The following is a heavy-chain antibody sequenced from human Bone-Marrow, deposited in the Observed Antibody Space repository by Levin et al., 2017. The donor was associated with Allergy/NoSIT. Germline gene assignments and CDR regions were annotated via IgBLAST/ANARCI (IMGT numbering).Heavy chain of an antibody. J-gene: IGHJ5*02. CDR3: ARGESSTVPTSPPARFDP. V-gene: IGHV4-30-4*01. CDR2: IYSSGIT. Sequence: LRLSCTVSGGSISSGNYYWSWIRQAPGKGLEWIGYIYSSGITHYNPSLESRLIISLDTSKNRFSLKLSFVTAADTAVYFCARGESSTVPTSPPARFDPWGQGTLVTVSS. CDR1: GGSISSGNYY. D-gene: IGHD4-17*01.